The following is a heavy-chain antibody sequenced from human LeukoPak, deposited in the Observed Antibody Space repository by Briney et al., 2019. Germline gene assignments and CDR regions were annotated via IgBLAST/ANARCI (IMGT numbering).Heavy chain of an antibody. CDR1: GYTFTGYY. D-gene: IGHD3-22*01. V-gene: IGHV1-2*02. CDR2: INPNSGGT. CDR3: ASGTYYYDSSGLGPIFAY. J-gene: IGHJ4*02. Sequence: ASVKVSCKASGYTFTGYYMHWARQAPGQGLEWMGWINPNSGGTNYAQKFQGRVTMTRDMSTSTVYMELSSLRSEDTAVYYCASGTYYYDSSGLGPIFAYWGQGTLVTVSS.